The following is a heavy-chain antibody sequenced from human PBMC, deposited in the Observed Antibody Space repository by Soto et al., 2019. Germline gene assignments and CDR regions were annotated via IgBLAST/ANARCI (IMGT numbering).Heavy chain of an antibody. Sequence: QVQLEESGGGVVQPGRSLRLSCAASGFTFSSHAMHWVRQAPGKGLGWVAVISYDGSNKYYADSVKGRFTISRDNSKNTLILQLDGVRPVSTAVYHCVRDRVVAGIGEVDCWCQGTLVTV. D-gene: IGHD6-19*01. CDR1: GFTFSSHA. CDR2: ISYDGSNK. V-gene: IGHV3-30-3*01. CDR3: VRDRVVAGIGEVDC. J-gene: IGHJ4*02.